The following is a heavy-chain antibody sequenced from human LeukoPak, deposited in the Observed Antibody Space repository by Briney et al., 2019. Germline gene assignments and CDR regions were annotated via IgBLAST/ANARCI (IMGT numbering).Heavy chain of an antibody. CDR1: RFTFSSYS. CDR2: ISSSSSYI. J-gene: IGHJ3*02. CDR3: AREDTAMVTEDAFDI. D-gene: IGHD5-18*01. Sequence: PGGSLRLSCAASRFTFSSYSMNWVRQAPGKGLEWVSSISSSSSYIYYADSVKGRFTISRDNAKNSLYLQMNSLRAEDTAVYYCAREDTAMVTEDAFDIWGQGTMVTVSS. V-gene: IGHV3-21*01.